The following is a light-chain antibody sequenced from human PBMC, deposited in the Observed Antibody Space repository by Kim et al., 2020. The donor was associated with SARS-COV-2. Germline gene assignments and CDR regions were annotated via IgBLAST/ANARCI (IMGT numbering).Light chain of an antibody. V-gene: IGLV2-14*03. J-gene: IGLJ3*02. CDR1: SSDVGGYNY. CDR3: SSYTSISTWV. Sequence: QSALTQPASVSGSPGQSITISCTGTSSDVGGYNYVSWYQQHPGKAPKLMIYDVSNRPSGVSNRFSGSKSGNTASLTISGLQAEDDADYYCSSYTSISTWVFGGGTQLTVL. CDR2: DVS.